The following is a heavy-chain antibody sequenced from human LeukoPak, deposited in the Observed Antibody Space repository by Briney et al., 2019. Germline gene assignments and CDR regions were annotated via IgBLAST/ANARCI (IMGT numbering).Heavy chain of an antibody. CDR3: AGLYNYLFDP. CDR1: GGSISSSSYY. D-gene: IGHD1-20*01. J-gene: IGHJ5*02. Sequence: SETLSLTCTVSGGSISSSSYYWGWIRQPPGKGLEWIGSIYYSGSTYYNPSLKSRVTISVDTSKNQFSLKLSSVTAADTAVYYCAGLYNYLFDPWGQGALVTVSS. V-gene: IGHV4-39*07. CDR2: IYYSGST.